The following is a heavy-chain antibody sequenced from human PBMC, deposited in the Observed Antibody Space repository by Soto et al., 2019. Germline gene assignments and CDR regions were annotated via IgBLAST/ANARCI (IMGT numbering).Heavy chain of an antibody. V-gene: IGHV1-69*13. D-gene: IGHD1-26*01. CDR3: ARDRGLQSSYYYYGMDV. CDR2: IIPIFGTA. CDR1: GGTFSSYA. Sequence: SVKVSCKASGGTFSSYAISWVRQAPGQGLEWMGGIIPIFGTANYAQKFQGRVTITADESTSTAYMELSSLRSEDTAVYYCARDRGLQSSYYYYGMDVWGQGTTVTVS. J-gene: IGHJ6*02.